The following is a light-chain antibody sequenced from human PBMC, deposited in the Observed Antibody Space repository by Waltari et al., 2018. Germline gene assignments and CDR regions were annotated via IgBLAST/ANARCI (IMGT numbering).Light chain of an antibody. CDR1: QGNRRR. J-gene: IGKJ1*01. CDR2: DAS. Sequence: DITMTQSPASVSASVGDRVTLTWRARQGNRRRLAWYQQKTGKAPKLLIYDASSLHRGVPSRFSGSGSGTDFTLTIRSLQPEDFATYYCQQVNSFPRTFGQGTKVEVK. CDR3: QQVNSFPRT. V-gene: IGKV1-12*01.